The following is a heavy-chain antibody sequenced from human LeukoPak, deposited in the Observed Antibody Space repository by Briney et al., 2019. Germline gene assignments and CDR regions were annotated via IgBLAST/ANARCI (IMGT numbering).Heavy chain of an antibody. CDR3: ARDVLKQQLGRGFDY. Sequence: GGSLRLSCAASGFTFSSYGMHWVRQAPGKGLEWVAVISYDGSNKYYADSVKGRFTISRDNSKNTLYLQMNSLRAEDTAVYYCARDVLKQQLGRGFDYWGQGTLVPVSS. J-gene: IGHJ4*02. CDR1: GFTFSSYG. CDR2: ISYDGSNK. V-gene: IGHV3-30*03. D-gene: IGHD6-13*01.